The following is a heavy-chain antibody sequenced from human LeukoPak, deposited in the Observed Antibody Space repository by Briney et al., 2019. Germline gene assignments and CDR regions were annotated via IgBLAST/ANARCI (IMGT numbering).Heavy chain of an antibody. CDR1: GFTFSSYW. Sequence: PGGSLRLSCAASGFTFSSYWMSWVRQAPGKGLEWVANIKEDGSEKDYVDSVKGRFTISRDNAKNSLCLQMSSLRAEDTAVYYCARDGYYYDSSGYSAPVSFDYWGQGTLVTVSS. V-gene: IGHV3-7*01. CDR2: IKEDGSEK. J-gene: IGHJ4*02. CDR3: ARDGYYYDSSGYSAPVSFDY. D-gene: IGHD3-22*01.